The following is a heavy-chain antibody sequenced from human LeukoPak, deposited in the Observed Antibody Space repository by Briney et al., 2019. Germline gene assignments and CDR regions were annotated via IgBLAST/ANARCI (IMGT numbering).Heavy chain of an antibody. V-gene: IGHV3-48*04. Sequence: GGSLRLSCAASGFTFSSYSMNWVRQAPGKGLEWVSYISSSSSTIYCADSVKGRFTISRDNAKNSLYLQMNSLRAEDTAVYYCARALTTVVKGGMDVWGQGTTVTVSS. CDR2: ISSSSSTI. CDR1: GFTFSSYS. D-gene: IGHD4-23*01. J-gene: IGHJ6*02. CDR3: ARALTTVVKGGMDV.